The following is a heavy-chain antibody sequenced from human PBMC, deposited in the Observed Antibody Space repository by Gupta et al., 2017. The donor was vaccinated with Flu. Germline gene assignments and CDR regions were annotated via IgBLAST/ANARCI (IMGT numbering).Heavy chain of an antibody. Sequence: QVQLVQSGAEVKKPGSSVKVSCKASGGTFSSYAIRWVRQAPGQGLEWMGGIIPIFGTANYAQKFQGRVTITADKSTSTAYMELSSLRSEDTAVYYCARDFHESHYDFWSGYYGESDWGQGTLVTVSS. CDR2: IIPIFGTA. CDR1: GGTFSSYA. V-gene: IGHV1-69*06. J-gene: IGHJ4*02. CDR3: ARDFHESHYDFWSGYYGESD. D-gene: IGHD3-3*01.